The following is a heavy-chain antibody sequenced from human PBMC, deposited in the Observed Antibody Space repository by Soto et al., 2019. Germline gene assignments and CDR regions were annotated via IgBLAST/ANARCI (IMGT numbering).Heavy chain of an antibody. J-gene: IGHJ6*02. CDR2: INPNSGGT. CDR3: ATSVPPAVVGGSYGMDV. D-gene: IGHD1-26*01. CDR1: GYTFTGYY. V-gene: IGHV1-2*02. Sequence: ASVKVSCKASGYTFTGYYMHWVRQAPGQGLEWMGWINPNSGGTNYAQKFQGRVTMTRDTSISTAYMELSRLRSDDTAVYYCATSVPPAVVGGSYGMDVWGQGTTVTVSS.